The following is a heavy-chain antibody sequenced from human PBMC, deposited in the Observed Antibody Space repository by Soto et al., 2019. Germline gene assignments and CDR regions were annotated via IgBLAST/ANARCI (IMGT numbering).Heavy chain of an antibody. J-gene: IGHJ6*02. CDR3: ARTITIFGGDYYYYGMDV. D-gene: IGHD3-3*01. CDR2: IIPIFGTA. Sequence: ASVKVSCKASGGTFSSYAISWVRQAPGQGLEWMGGIIPIFGTANYAQKFQGRVTITADESTSTAYMELSSLRSEDTAVYYCARTITIFGGDYYYYGMDVWGQGTTVTVSS. CDR1: GGTFSSYA. V-gene: IGHV1-69*13.